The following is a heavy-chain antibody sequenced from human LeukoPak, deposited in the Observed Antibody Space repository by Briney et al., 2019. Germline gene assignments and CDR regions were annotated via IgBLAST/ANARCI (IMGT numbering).Heavy chain of an antibody. D-gene: IGHD3-9*01. J-gene: IGHJ4*02. V-gene: IGHV3-9*01. CDR1: GFIFYDYA. CDR3: ARLTGAASGTYYFDF. Sequence: GGSLRLSCAASGFIFYDYAMYWVRQAPGKGLEWVSGISWNSRIIDYADSVKGRFTISRDNAKRALYLQMNTLTTEDTAFYYCARLTGAASGTYYFDFWGQGTLVTVSS. CDR2: ISWNSRII.